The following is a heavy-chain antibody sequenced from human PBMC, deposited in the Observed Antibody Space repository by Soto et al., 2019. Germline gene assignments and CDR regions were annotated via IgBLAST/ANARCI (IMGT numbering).Heavy chain of an antibody. CDR2: ISGSGGST. CDR3: AKFYGGNSAHTYTIDP. D-gene: IGHD2-21*02. Sequence: EVQLLESGGGLVQPGGSLRLSCAASGFTFSTYAMSWVRQAPGKGLEWVSTISGSGGSTHYADSVKGRFTISRDNSKNTLDLKMNSLRAEDTAVYYCAKFYGGNSAHTYTIDPWGQGTLVTVSS. J-gene: IGHJ5*02. CDR1: GFTFSTYA. V-gene: IGHV3-23*01.